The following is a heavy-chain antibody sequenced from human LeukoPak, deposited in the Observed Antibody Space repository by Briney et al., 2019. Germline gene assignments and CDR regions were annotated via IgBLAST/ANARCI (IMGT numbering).Heavy chain of an antibody. D-gene: IGHD6-13*01. CDR1: GGSISSGGYY. CDR3: AGGSSSWYFGY. Sequence: PSETLSLTCTVSGGSISSGGYYWSWIRQHPGKGLEWIGYIYYSGSTNYNPSLKSRVTISVDTSKNQFSLKLSSVTAADTAVYYCAGGSSSWYFGYWGQGTLVTVSS. V-gene: IGHV4-61*08. J-gene: IGHJ4*02. CDR2: IYYSGST.